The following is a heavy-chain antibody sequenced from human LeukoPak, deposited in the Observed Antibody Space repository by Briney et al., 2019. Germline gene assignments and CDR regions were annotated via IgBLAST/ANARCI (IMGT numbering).Heavy chain of an antibody. CDR3: ASYYYDSSGYYP. V-gene: IGHV3-48*01. J-gene: IGHJ5*02. CDR2: ISSSSSTI. D-gene: IGHD3-22*01. CDR1: GFTFSSYA. Sequence: GGSLRLSCAASGFTFSSYAMSWVRQAPGKGLDWVSYISSSSSTIYYADSVKGRFTISRDNAKNSLYLQMNSLRAEDTAVYYCASYYYDSSGYYPWGQGTLVTVSS.